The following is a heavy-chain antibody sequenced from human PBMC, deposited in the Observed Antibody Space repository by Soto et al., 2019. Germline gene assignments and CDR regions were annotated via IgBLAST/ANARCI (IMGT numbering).Heavy chain of an antibody. CDR3: ARAGAFRYFDWLPPNRFDP. J-gene: IGHJ5*02. CDR1: GGTFSSYA. Sequence: VASVKVCCKASGGTFSSYAISWVRQAPGQGLEWMGGIIPIFGTANYAQKFQGRVTITADESTSTAYMELSSLRSEDTAVYYCARAGAFRYFDWLPPNRFDPWGQVTVVTVSS. V-gene: IGHV1-69*13. D-gene: IGHD3-9*01. CDR2: IIPIFGTA.